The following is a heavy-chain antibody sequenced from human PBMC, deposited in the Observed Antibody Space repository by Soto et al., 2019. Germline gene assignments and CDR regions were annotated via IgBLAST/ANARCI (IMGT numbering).Heavy chain of an antibody. V-gene: IGHV4-4*02. J-gene: IGHJ4*02. D-gene: IGHD3-10*01. Sequence: SETLSLTCAVSSGSISSSNWWSWVRQPPGKGLEWIGEIYHSGSTNYNPSLKSRVTISVDKSKNQFSLKLSSVTAADTAVYYCARDSPGDGERHNFDYWGQGTLVTVSS. CDR2: IYHSGST. CDR1: SGSISSSNW. CDR3: ARDSPGDGERHNFDY.